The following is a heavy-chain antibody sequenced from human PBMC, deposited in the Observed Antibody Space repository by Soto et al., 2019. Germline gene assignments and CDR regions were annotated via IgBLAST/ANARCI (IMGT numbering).Heavy chain of an antibody. J-gene: IGHJ4*01. V-gene: IGHV4-38-2*02. CDR2: VYHNGVM. Sequence: SETLSLTCSVSGYSIRSGYYWGWVRQAPGKGLEWLGSVYHNGVMFHNPSFQSRVTISVDTSKNQFSLNLRSVTAADTAVYYCAALWFGELAFNYWGHGILVTVSS. CDR3: AALWFGELAFNY. D-gene: IGHD3-10*01. CDR1: GYSIRSGYY.